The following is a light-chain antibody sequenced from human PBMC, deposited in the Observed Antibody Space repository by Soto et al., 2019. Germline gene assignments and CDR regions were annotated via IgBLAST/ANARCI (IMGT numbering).Light chain of an antibody. CDR3: QQYGSSPSS. V-gene: IGKV3-20*01. Sequence: EIVMTESPATLSVSPGQGATLSCRARQPISRNLAWYQQKPGQAPRLLMYGASTRATDIPGRFSGSGSGTDFTLTISRLEPEDFAVYYCQQYGSSPSSFGPGTKVDIK. CDR1: QPISRN. J-gene: IGKJ3*01. CDR2: GAS.